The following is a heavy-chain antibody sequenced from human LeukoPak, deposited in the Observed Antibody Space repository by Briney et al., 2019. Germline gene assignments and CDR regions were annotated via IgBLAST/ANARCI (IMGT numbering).Heavy chain of an antibody. D-gene: IGHD1-26*01. CDR1: GFAFNAYT. Sequence: GGSLRLSCVGSGFAFNAYTITWVRQAPGKGLEWVSSITSTSAYRQFGDSVRGRFTISRDNTRNSVYLQMDSLGAEDTAVYHCARATMGATTLNYYYFFMDVWGKGTTVTVS. CDR2: ITSTSAYR. CDR3: ARATMGATTLNYYYFFMDV. V-gene: IGHV3-21*01. J-gene: IGHJ6*03.